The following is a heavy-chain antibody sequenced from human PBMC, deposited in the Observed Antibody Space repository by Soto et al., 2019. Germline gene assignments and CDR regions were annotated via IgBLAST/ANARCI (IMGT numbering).Heavy chain of an antibody. D-gene: IGHD3-22*01. CDR1: GGTFSSYA. V-gene: IGHV1-69*01. CDR3: AREGGSGLILNWFDP. J-gene: IGHJ5*02. Sequence: QVQLVQSGAEVKKPGSSVKVSCKASGGTFSSYAISWVRQAHGQGLEWMGGIIPIFGTANYAQKFQGRVTISADESTSTAYMELSSLRSEDTAVYYCAREGGSGLILNWFDPWGQGTLVTVSS. CDR2: IIPIFGTA.